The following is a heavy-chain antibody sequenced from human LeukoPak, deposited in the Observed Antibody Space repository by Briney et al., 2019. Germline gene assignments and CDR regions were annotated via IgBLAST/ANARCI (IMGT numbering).Heavy chain of an antibody. Sequence: GGSLSLSCAASGFTFSTYYMNWVRQAPGKGLEWVAFIRYDGSNKYYADSVKGRFTISRDNSKNTLYLQMNSLRAEDTAVYYCAKDLLTRLGVFDYWGQGTLVTVSS. CDR3: AKDLLTRLGVFDY. J-gene: IGHJ4*02. CDR2: IRYDGSNK. CDR1: GFTFSTYY. D-gene: IGHD3-10*01. V-gene: IGHV3-30*02.